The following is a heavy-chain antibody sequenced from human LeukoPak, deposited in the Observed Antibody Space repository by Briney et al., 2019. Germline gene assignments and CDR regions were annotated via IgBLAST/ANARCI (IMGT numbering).Heavy chain of an antibody. CDR3: AKGGDIVVVVAATYSY. J-gene: IGHJ4*02. CDR1: GFTVSSNY. V-gene: IGHV3-53*01. D-gene: IGHD2-15*01. Sequence: PGGSLRLSCVASGFTVSSNYMSWVRQAPGKGLEWVSVIYSGGSTYYADSVKGRFTISRDNSKNTLYLQMNSPRAEDTAVYYCAKGGDIVVVVAATYSYWGQGTLVTVSS. CDR2: IYSGGST.